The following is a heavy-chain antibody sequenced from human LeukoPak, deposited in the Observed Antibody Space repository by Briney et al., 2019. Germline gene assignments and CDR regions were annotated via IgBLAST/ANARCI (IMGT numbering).Heavy chain of an antibody. V-gene: IGHV3-23*01. CDR3: ATKAATGTYFFNY. CDR2: ISSSGGGT. Sequence: PGGSLRLSCAASGFTFSTYAMSWVRQAPGKGLEWVSTISSSGGGTFYADSVKGRFTISRGNSKNTLYLQMNSLRAEDTAVYFCATKAATGTYFFNYWGQGTLVTVSS. CDR1: GFTFSTYA. D-gene: IGHD6-13*01. J-gene: IGHJ4*02.